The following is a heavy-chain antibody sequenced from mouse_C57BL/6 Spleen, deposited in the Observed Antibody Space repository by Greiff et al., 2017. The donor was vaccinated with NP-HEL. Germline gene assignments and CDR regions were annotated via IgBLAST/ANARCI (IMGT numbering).Heavy chain of an antibody. V-gene: IGHV1-7*01. D-gene: IGHD2-4*01. Sequence: VQLQQSGAELAKPGASVKLSCKASGYTFTSYWMHWVKQRPGQGLEWIGYINPSSGYTKYNQKFKDKATLTADKSSSTAYMQLSSLTSEDSAVYYCAIYDYSYYFDYWGQGTTLTVSS. CDR3: AIYDYSYYFDY. CDR1: GYTFTSYW. J-gene: IGHJ2*01. CDR2: INPSSGYT.